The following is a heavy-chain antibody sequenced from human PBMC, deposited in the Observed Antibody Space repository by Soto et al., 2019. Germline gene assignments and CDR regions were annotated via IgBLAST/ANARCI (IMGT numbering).Heavy chain of an antibody. CDR1: GYTFSTYG. V-gene: IGHV1-69*04. CDR2: IITILGIA. Sequence: ASVKVSCKASGYTFSTYGMHWVRQAPGQGLEWMGRIITILGIANYAQKFQGRVTITADKSTSTAYMELSSLRSEDTAVYYCAARASGAFDIWGQGTMVTVSS. J-gene: IGHJ3*02. CDR3: AARASGAFDI.